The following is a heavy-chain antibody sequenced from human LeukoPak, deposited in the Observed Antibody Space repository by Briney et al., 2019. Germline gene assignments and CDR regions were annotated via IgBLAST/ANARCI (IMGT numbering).Heavy chain of an antibody. Sequence: SETLSLTCTVSGGSISSGSYYWSWIRQPVGKGLEWIGRIYTSGSTNYNPSLKSRVTISVDTSKNQFSLKLSSVTAADTAVYYCARDEDPYFDYWGQGTLVTVSS. D-gene: IGHD2-15*01. CDR3: ARDEDPYFDY. V-gene: IGHV4-61*02. CDR1: GGSISSGSYY. J-gene: IGHJ4*02. CDR2: IYTSGST.